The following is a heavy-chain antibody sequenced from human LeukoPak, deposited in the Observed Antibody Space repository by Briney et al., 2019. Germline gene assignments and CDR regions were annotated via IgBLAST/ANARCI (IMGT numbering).Heavy chain of an antibody. J-gene: IGHJ4*02. D-gene: IGHD3-3*01. CDR2: ISSSSSYI. V-gene: IGHV3-21*01. CDR3: ARDYLPYYDFWSGTPPDY. CDR1: GFTVSSNY. Sequence: RGSLRLSCAASGFTVSSNYMSWVRQAPGKGLEWVSSISSSSSYIYYADSVKGRFTISRDNAKNSLYLQMNSLRAEDTAVYYCARDYLPYYDFWSGTPPDYWGQGTLVTVSS.